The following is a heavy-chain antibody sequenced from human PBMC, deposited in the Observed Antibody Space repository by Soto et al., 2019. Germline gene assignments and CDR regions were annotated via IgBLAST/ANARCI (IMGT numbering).Heavy chain of an antibody. CDR2: IRNRGTT. Sequence: VESGGGLVKPGGSLRLSCVVSGLKFSDAWVSWVRQAPGKGLEWIGRIRNRGTTDYPAPVKGRFTISRDDSKNTLYRQLGSLTSEDSAVYYGTWNADFYRGMLVGGQGTTVIVSS. D-gene: IGHD1-1*01. CDR1: GLKFSDAW. CDR3: TWNADFYRGMLV. J-gene: IGHJ6*02. V-gene: IGHV3-15*01.